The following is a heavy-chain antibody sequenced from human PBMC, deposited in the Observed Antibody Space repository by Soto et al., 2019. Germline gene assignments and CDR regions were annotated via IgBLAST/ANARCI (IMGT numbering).Heavy chain of an antibody. J-gene: IGHJ5*02. CDR3: AHRRSNDFWSGYYYWFDT. V-gene: IGHV2-5*01. CDR1: GFSLRXSGVG. D-gene: IGHD3-3*01. CDR2: IYWNDDK. Sequence: SGATLXNPTQTLTLTFTFSGFSLRXSGVGVGCIRQPPGKALEWHALIYWNDDKRYSPSLKSRLTITKDTSKNQVVITMTNMDPVDTATYYCAHRRSNDFWSGYYYWFDTWGQGTLVTVSS.